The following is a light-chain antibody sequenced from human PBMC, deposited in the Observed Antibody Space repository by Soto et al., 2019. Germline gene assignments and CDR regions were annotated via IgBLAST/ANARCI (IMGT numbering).Light chain of an antibody. CDR1: SSNIGAGYD. J-gene: IGLJ2*01. CDR3: QSYDSSLSAVL. V-gene: IGLV1-40*01. Sequence: QTVVTQPPSVSGAPGQRVTISCTGSSSNIGAGYDVHWYQQLPGTVPKLLIHGNSNRPSGVPDRFSGSKSGTSASLAITGLQAEDEADYYCQSYDSSLSAVLFGGGTKLTVL. CDR2: GNS.